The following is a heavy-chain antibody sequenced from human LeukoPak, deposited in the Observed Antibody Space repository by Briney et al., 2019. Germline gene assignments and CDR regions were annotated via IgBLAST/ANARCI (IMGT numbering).Heavy chain of an antibody. V-gene: IGHV1-2*02. J-gene: IGHJ4*02. CDR3: ARYVWGSYPTFEDY. Sequence: GASVKVSCKASGYTFSGYYMHWVRQAPGQGLEWMGWINPNSGGTDYAQKFQGRVTMTRDTSISTAYMELSRLRSDDTAVYYCARYVWGSYPTFEDYWGQGTLVTVSS. CDR2: INPNSGGT. CDR1: GYTFSGYY. D-gene: IGHD3-16*02.